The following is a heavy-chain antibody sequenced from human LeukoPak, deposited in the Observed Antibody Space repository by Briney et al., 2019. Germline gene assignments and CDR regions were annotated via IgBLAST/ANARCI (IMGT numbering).Heavy chain of an antibody. CDR3: AREATAAGKNDY. J-gene: IGHJ4*02. D-gene: IGHD6-13*01. CDR1: GFTFSSYS. V-gene: IGHV3-21*04. CDR2: ISSSSSYI. Sequence: GGSLRPSCAASGFTFSSYSMNWVRQAPGKGLEWVSSISSSSSYIYYADSVKGRFTIPRDNAKNSLYLQMNSLRAEDTAVYYCAREATAAGKNDYWGQGTLVTVSS.